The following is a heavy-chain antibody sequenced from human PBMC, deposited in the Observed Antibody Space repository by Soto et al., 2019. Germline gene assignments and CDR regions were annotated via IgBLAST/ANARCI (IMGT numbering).Heavy chain of an antibody. D-gene: IGHD3-16*02. CDR2: IWYDGSNK. V-gene: IGHV3-33*01. CDR3: AREHDYIWGSYRYTLPVDY. CDR1: GFPFSSYG. J-gene: IGHJ4*02. Sequence: PGGSLRLSCAASGFPFSSYGMHWVRQAPGKGLEWVAVIWYDGSNKYYADSVKGRFTISRDNSKNTLYLQMNSLRAEDTAVYYCAREHDYIWGSYRYTLPVDYWGQGTLVTVSS.